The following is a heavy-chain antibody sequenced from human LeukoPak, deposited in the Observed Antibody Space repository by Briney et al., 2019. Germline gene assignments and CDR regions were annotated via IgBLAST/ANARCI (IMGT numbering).Heavy chain of an antibody. CDR2: IYSGGST. CDR3: ARDQYYDSTYYFDY. Sequence: PGGSLRLSCAASGFTVSSNYMSWVRQAPGKGLEWVSVIYSGGSTYYADSVKGRFTISRDNSKNTLYLQMNSLRAEDTAVYYCARDQYYDSTYYFDYWGQGILVTVSS. J-gene: IGHJ4*02. D-gene: IGHD3-10*01. CDR1: GFTVSSNY. V-gene: IGHV3-53*01.